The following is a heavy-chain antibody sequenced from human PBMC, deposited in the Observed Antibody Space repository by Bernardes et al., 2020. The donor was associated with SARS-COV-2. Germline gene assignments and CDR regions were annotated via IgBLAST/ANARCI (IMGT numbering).Heavy chain of an antibody. J-gene: IGHJ5*02. CDR3: AKGGGSGSYYPPWFDP. CDR2: ISGSGDNT. Sequence: GGSLRLSCAASGFTFSSYAMSWVRQAPGKGLEWVSAISGSGDNTYYADSVKGRFTISRDNSKNTLYLQMNSLRAEDTAVYYCAKGGGSGSYYPPWFDPWGQGTLVTVSS. CDR1: GFTFSSYA. V-gene: IGHV3-23*01. D-gene: IGHD3-10*01.